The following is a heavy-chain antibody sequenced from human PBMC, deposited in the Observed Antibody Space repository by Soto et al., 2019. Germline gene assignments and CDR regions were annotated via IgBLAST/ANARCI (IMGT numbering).Heavy chain of an antibody. CDR1: GFTFSSYA. D-gene: IGHD2-15*01. J-gene: IGHJ1*01. CDR2: ISYDGSNK. Sequence: QVQLVESGGDVVQPGRSLRLSCAAAGFTFSSYAMHWVRQAPGKGLEWVAVISYDGSNKNYAESVKGRFTIFRDNSKNMLDLQMNSLRDEDTPVYYCARGLEYGGTYFGHWGQGTLVTVSS. V-gene: IGHV3-30-3*01. CDR3: ARGLEYGGTYFGH.